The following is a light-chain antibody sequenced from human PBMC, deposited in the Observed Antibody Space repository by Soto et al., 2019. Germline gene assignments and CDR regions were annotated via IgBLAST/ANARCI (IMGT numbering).Light chain of an antibody. Sequence: DIQMTQSPSTLSASVGDRVTITCRASQSISSWLAWYQQKPGKAPKLRIYKASSLESGVPSRFSGSGSGTEFTLTISSLQPDDFATYYCQQYNSYPVAFGQGTKVDIK. CDR1: QSISSW. CDR2: KAS. CDR3: QQYNSYPVA. V-gene: IGKV1-5*03. J-gene: IGKJ1*01.